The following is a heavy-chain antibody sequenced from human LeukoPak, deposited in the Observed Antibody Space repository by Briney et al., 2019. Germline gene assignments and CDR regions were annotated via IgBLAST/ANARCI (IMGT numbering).Heavy chain of an antibody. Sequence: PGGSLRLSCAASGFTFSSYSMNWVRQAPGKGLEWVSSISSSSSYIYYADSVKGRFTISRDNAKNSLYLQMNSLRAEDTAVYYCARATLDEMATIFAAFDIWGQGTMVTVSS. D-gene: IGHD5-24*01. CDR2: ISSSSSYI. CDR1: GFTFSSYS. J-gene: IGHJ3*02. CDR3: ARATLDEMATIFAAFDI. V-gene: IGHV3-21*01.